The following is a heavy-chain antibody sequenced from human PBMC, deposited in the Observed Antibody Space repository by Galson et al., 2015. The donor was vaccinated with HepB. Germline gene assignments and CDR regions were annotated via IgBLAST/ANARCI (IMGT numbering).Heavy chain of an antibody. Sequence: SLRLSCAASGFTFRTSGMTWVRQAPGKGLEWVAVIGYRETYKHYADSVKGRFAISRDNAMNSVYLQMNSLRVEDTAVYYCARDASEWSRDYWGQGTLVAVSS. D-gene: IGHD3-3*01. J-gene: IGHJ4*02. V-gene: IGHV3-21*01. CDR2: IGYRETYK. CDR1: GFTFRTSG. CDR3: ARDASEWSRDY.